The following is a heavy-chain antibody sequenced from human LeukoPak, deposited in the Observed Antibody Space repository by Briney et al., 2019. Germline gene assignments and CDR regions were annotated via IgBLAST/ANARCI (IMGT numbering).Heavy chain of an antibody. J-gene: IGHJ4*02. Sequence: PGGSPRLSCAASGFTFSDYYITWIRQAPGKGLEWVSYISSSGTTIYYADSVKGRFTISRDNAKNSLYLQMNSLRAEDTAVYYCARGWDDLAARGYYFDYWGQGTLVTVSS. CDR1: GFTFSDYY. CDR3: ARGWDDLAARGYYFDY. V-gene: IGHV3-11*04. CDR2: ISSSGTTI. D-gene: IGHD6-6*01.